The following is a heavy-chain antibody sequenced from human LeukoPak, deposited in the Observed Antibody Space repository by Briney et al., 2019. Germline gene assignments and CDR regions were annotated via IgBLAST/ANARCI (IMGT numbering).Heavy chain of an antibody. Sequence: GGAPRLSRVDSRFTFSSYAMSWVRPAPGKGREWVSDLSGSSSSTYYADSAKGRFTISTDNCNNTLYLQMNSLRAEDTAVYYCAKDISGGYGSFAFDIWGQGTMVTVSS. CDR2: LSGSSSST. D-gene: IGHD6-19*01. J-gene: IGHJ3*02. CDR3: AKDISGGYGSFAFDI. V-gene: IGHV3-23*01. CDR1: RFTFSSYA.